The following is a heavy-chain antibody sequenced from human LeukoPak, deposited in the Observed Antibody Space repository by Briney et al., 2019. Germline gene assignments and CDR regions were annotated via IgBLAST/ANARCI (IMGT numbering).Heavy chain of an antibody. D-gene: IGHD2-21*01. CDR3: ARIAYCGGDCYTTYFDY. J-gene: IGHJ4*02. CDR2: IYYSGST. V-gene: IGHV4-39*07. CDR1: GGSISSSSYY. Sequence: SETLSLTCTVSGGSISSSSYYWGWIRQPPGKGLEWIGSIYYSGSTYYNPSLKSRVTISVDTSKNQFSLKLSSVTAADTAVYYCARIAYCGGDCYTTYFDYWGQGTLVTVSS.